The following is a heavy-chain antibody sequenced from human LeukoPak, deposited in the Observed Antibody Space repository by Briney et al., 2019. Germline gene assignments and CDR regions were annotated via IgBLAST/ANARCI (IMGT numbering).Heavy chain of an antibody. J-gene: IGHJ5*02. D-gene: IGHD2-15*01. V-gene: IGHV3-74*01. Sequence: PGGSLRLSCAASGFTFSSYWMHWVRQAPGKGLVWVSRINSDGSSTSYADSVTGRFTISRDNAKNTLYLQMNSLRAEDTAVYYCARDRGYCSGGSCYSSAFDPWGQGTLVTVSS. CDR1: GFTFSSYW. CDR2: INSDGSST. CDR3: ARDRGYCSGGSCYSSAFDP.